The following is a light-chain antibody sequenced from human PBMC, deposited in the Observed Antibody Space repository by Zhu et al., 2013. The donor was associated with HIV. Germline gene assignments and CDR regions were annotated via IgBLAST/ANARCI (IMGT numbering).Light chain of an antibody. J-gene: IGKJ3*01. Sequence: DIQLTQSPSFLSASVGDRVTITCRASQDINRYLAWYQQKPGKPPKLLVYAASTTQSGVPSRFGGRGSGXEFTLTITSLQPDDFATYYCQHVNSNAAFGPGTKVDV. V-gene: IGKV1-9*01. CDR3: QHVNSNAA. CDR2: AAS. CDR1: QDINRY.